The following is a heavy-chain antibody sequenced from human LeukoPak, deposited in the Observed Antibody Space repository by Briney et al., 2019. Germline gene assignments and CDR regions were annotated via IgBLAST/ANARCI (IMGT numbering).Heavy chain of an antibody. V-gene: IGHV1-69*05. CDR2: IIPIFGTA. Sequence: ASVKVSCKASGGTFSSYAISWVRQAPGQGLEWMGGIIPIFGTANYAQKFQGRVTITTDESTSTAYMELSSLRSEDTAVYYCARAGSDNWNDPVFFDYWGQGTLVTVSS. D-gene: IGHD1-20*01. CDR3: ARAGSDNWNDPVFFDY. CDR1: GGTFSSYA. J-gene: IGHJ4*02.